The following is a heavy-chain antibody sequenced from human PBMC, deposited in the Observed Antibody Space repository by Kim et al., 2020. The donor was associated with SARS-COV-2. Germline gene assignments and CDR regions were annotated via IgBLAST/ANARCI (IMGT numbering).Heavy chain of an antibody. CDR1: GFMFSRYS. CDR2: ITTSSNK. V-gene: IGHV3-48*02. Sequence: GGSLRLSCAASGFMFSRYSMHWVRQAPGKGLEWVSYITTSSNKYYADSVKGRFTISRDNAKNSLYLQMDSLRDEDTAVYYCARDGWYNLDQWGQGTLVTVSS. J-gene: IGHJ4*02. D-gene: IGHD6-19*01. CDR3: ARDGWYNLDQ.